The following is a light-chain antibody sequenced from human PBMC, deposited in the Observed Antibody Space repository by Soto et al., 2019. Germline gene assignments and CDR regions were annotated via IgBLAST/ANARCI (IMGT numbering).Light chain of an antibody. CDR1: QSVSSSY. Sequence: EIVLTQSPGTLSLSPGERATLSCRASQSVSSSYLAWYQQKPGQAPRLLIYGASSRATGIPDRFSGSWSGTDFTLTISRLEPEDFAVYYCQQYGSSPPATFGQGTKVEIK. CDR3: QQYGSSPPAT. CDR2: GAS. V-gene: IGKV3-20*01. J-gene: IGKJ1*01.